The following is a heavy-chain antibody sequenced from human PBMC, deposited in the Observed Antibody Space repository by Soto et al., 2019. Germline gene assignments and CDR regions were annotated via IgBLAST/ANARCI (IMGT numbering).Heavy chain of an antibody. J-gene: IGHJ4*02. CDR3: ATLKTSIYSSVFYSSGFDY. Sequence: EVQLVESGGGLVQPGGSLRLSCAASGFTFSSYWMSWVRQAPGKGLEWVANIKQDGSEKYYVDSVKGRFTISRDNAKKSLYLQINSLRAEDTAVYYCATLKTSIYSSVFYSSGFDYWGQGTLVTVSS. CDR2: IKQDGSEK. V-gene: IGHV3-7*01. CDR1: GFTFSSYW. D-gene: IGHD6-19*01.